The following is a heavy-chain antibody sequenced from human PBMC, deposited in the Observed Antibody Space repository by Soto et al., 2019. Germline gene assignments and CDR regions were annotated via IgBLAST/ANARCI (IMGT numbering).Heavy chain of an antibody. J-gene: IGHJ5*02. CDR1: VGSISSSDFY. V-gene: IGHV4-39*01. CDR2: MYYSGST. CDR3: AVVDSTGNWFDP. D-gene: IGHD6-25*01. Sequence: SETLSLTCTVSVGSISSSDFYWGWLRQTPGKGLEFIGSMYYSGSTYYNPPLKSRLTISVDTSKNQFTLKLISVTAADTAVYYCAVVDSTGNWFDPWGEGALVTVSS.